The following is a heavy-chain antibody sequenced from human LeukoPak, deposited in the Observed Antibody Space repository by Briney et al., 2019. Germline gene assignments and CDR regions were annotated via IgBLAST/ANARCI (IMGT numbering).Heavy chain of an antibody. D-gene: IGHD5-24*01. CDR2: IYHSGST. J-gene: IGHJ5*02. CDR3: ARVDPFDP. CDR1: GYSISSGYY. V-gene: IGHV4-38-2*01. Sequence: SETLSLTCAVSGYSISSGYYWGWIRQPPGKGLEWIGSIYHSGSTYYNPSLKSRVTISVDTSKNQFSLKLSSVTAADTAVYYCARVDPFDPWGQGTLVTVSS.